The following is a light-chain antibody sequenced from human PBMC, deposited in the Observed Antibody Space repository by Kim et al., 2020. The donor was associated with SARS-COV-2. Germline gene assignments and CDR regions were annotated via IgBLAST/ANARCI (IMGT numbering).Light chain of an antibody. CDR2: GAS. CDR1: RSVYSGY. J-gene: IGKJ2*01. CDR3: QQYTGSSFT. Sequence: EVVLTQSPGTLSLSPGERATLSCRASRSVYSGYFGWYQQKPGQAPRLLIYGASNMATGIPDRFSGSGSGTDFSLTISRLEPEDFAVYYCQQYTGSSFTFGQGTKLEIK. V-gene: IGKV3-20*01.